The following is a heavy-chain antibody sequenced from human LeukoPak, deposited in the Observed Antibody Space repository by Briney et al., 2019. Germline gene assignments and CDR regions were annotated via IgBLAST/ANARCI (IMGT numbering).Heavy chain of an antibody. J-gene: IGHJ4*02. D-gene: IGHD3-22*01. V-gene: IGHV4-59*12. CDR2: IYYSGST. CDR1: GGSISSYC. Sequence: SETLSLTCTVSGGSISSYCWSWIRQPPGKGLEWIGYIYYSGSTNYNPSLKSRVTISVDTSKNQFSLKLSSVTAADTAVYYCAREFSYYDSSGYFDYWGQGTLVTVSS. CDR3: AREFSYYDSSGYFDY.